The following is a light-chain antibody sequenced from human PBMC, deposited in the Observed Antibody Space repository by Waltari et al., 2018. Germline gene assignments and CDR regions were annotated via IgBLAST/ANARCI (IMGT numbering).Light chain of an antibody. Sequence: SYDLTQPSSVSVSPAQTASIPCSAHTLPIKSARWFQQSPGQAPTLRIYKDTERPSGIPERFFGSISGTTVTLTISEVRVEDEADYYCYSVADNSVVFGGGTKLTVL. CDR1: TLPIKS. CDR2: KDT. CDR3: YSVADNSVV. V-gene: IGLV3-27*01. J-gene: IGLJ2*01.